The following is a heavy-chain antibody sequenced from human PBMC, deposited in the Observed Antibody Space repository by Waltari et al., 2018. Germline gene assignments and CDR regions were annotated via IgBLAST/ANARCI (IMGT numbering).Heavy chain of an antibody. J-gene: IGHJ4*02. CDR2: VRPDNSDT. Sequence: QLVQSGTEVKKPRESLKISCKTSGYSFNNYWIGWVRQMPGKGLEWMGIVRPDNSDTRYSPSFRGQVTISADKSISIAYLQWSSLKASDTAIYYCARHTEDDNGDDWGQGTLVTVSS. D-gene: IGHD1-1*01. CDR3: ARHTEDDNGDD. V-gene: IGHV5-51*01. CDR1: GYSFNNYW.